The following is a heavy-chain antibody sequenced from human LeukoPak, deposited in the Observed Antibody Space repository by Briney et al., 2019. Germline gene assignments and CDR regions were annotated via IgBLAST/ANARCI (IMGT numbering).Heavy chain of an antibody. CDR3: ARGVLEPWYFDL. V-gene: IGHV4-59*01. CDR2: IYCGGSA. D-gene: IGHD1-1*01. J-gene: IGHJ2*01. CDR1: GGTISSYY. Sequence: SSETLSLTCTVSGGTISSYYWNWIRQPPGKGLVWFGYIYCGGSANYNPSLKSGGIITVDTYKNHFSLTLSSGTADETTVYYCARGVLEPWYFDLWGRGTLVTVSS.